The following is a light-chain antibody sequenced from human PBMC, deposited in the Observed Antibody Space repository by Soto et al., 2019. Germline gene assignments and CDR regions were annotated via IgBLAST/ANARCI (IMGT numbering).Light chain of an antibody. CDR2: DAS. J-gene: IGKJ4*02. CDR1: QSVRSY. V-gene: IGKV3-11*01. Sequence: EIVLTQSPATLSLSPGERATLSCRASQSVRSYLAWYQQKIGQAPRLLIYDASNRATGIPARFSCSGSGTDFTLTISSLEPEDFAVYYCQQRSNWPLTFGGGTKVEIK. CDR3: QQRSNWPLT.